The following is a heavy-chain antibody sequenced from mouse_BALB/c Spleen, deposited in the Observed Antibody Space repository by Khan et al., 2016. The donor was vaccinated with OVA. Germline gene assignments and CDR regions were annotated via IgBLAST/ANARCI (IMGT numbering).Heavy chain of an antibody. J-gene: IGHJ3*01. V-gene: IGHV1S81*02. Sequence: QVQLKQSGAELVKPGASVKLSCKASGYTFTSYYMYWVKQRPGQGLEWIGEINPSNGGSNFNEKFKSKATLTVDKSSSTAYMQLSSLTSEDSAVYYCTRSGYGSFAYWGQGTLGTVSA. CDR3: TRSGYGSFAY. CDR2: INPSNGGS. D-gene: IGHD2-2*01. CDR1: GYTFTSYY.